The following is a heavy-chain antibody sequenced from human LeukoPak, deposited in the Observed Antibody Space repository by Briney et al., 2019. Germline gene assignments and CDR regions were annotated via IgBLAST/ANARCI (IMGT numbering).Heavy chain of an antibody. CDR3: AGGSSSSLSYYYYMDV. CDR1: GYTFTGYY. V-gene: IGHV1-2*02. Sequence: GASVKVSCKASGYTFTGYYMHWVQQAPGQGLEWMGWINPNSGGTNYAQKFQGRVTMTRDTSISTAYMELSRLRSDDTAVYYCAGGSSSSLSYYYYMDVWGKGTTVTVSS. D-gene: IGHD6-6*01. CDR2: INPNSGGT. J-gene: IGHJ6*03.